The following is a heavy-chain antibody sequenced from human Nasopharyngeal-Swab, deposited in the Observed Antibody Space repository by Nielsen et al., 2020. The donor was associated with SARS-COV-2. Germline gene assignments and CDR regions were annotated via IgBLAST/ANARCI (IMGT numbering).Heavy chain of an antibody. CDR1: GASFSTYA. V-gene: IGHV1-69*13. D-gene: IGHD2-15*01. J-gene: IGHJ4*02. CDR3: ASDVHGGSWVFDY. Sequence: SSVKASCKASGASFSTYAFSWVRQAPGQGLEWMGGIIPSFSRGNYAQGFQDRDAITADEATSTAYMELSSLRSEDTAVYYCASDVHGGSWVFDYWGQGTLVTVSS. CDR2: IIPSFSRG.